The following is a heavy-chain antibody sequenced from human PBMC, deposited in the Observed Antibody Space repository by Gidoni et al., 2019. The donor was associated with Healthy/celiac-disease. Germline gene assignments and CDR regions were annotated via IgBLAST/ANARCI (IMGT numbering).Heavy chain of an antibody. D-gene: IGHD4-17*01. Sequence: EVQLLESGGGLVQPGGSLRLSCAASGFTFSSYAMRWVRQAPGKGLEWVSAISGSGGSTDYADSGKGRFTISRDNSKNTLYLQMNSLRAEDTAVYYCAKGETVTTDCYFDYWGQGTLVTVSS. CDR2: ISGSGGST. V-gene: IGHV3-23*01. CDR1: GFTFSSYA. CDR3: AKGETVTTDCYFDY. J-gene: IGHJ4*02.